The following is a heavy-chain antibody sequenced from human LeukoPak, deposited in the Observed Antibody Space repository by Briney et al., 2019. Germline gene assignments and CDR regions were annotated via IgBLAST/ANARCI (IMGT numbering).Heavy chain of an antibody. CDR3: ARASNPWLQLT. CDR2: IKQDGSEK. J-gene: IGHJ5*02. CDR1: GFTFSNYW. V-gene: IGHV3-7*05. Sequence: GGSLRLSCAASGFTFSNYWMIWVRQAPGKGLEWVGNIKQDGSEKRYADSVGGRFTISRDNAQTSLYLQMNSLRAEDTAVYYCARASNPWLQLTWGQGTLVTVSS. D-gene: IGHD5-24*01.